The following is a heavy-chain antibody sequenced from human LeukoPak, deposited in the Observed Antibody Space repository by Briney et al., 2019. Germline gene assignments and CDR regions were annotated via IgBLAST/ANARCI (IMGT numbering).Heavy chain of an antibody. CDR2: VSQTGGI. J-gene: IGHJ5*02. D-gene: IGHD2-21*01. CDR3: ARGPYSTVTPFAHFDP. CDR1: GGSFNDYA. Sequence: SETLSLTRIVYGGSFNDYAWTWIRQPPGKGLEWLGGVSQTGGINYNPSLKSRVTISLDTSKNYFSLKLSSVTAADTAVYYCARGPYSTVTPFAHFDPWGQGTLVTVSS. V-gene: IGHV4-34*01.